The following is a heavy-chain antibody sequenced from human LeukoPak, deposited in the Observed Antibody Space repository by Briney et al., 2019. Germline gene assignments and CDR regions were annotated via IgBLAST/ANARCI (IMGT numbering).Heavy chain of an antibody. CDR2: IYFSGST. D-gene: IGHD4-17*01. Sequence: SETLSLTCTVSGGSISSSSYYWGWIRQPPGKGLDWIGTIYFSGSTYYNPSLKSRVTISVDTSKNQFSLRLSPVTAADTAVYYCASQHYDDYGGKVAFDIWGQGTMVTVSS. J-gene: IGHJ3*02. CDR1: GGSISSSSYY. V-gene: IGHV4-39*01. CDR3: ASQHYDDYGGKVAFDI.